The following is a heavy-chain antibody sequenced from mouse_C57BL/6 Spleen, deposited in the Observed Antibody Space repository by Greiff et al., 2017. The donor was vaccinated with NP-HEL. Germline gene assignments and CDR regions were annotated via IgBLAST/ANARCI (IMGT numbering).Heavy chain of an antibody. CDR2: ISSGSSTI. V-gene: IGHV5-17*01. D-gene: IGHD1-1*01. J-gene: IGHJ2*01. CDR3: AMDYYGSRGY. Sequence: EVKLVESGGGLVKPGGSLKLSCAASGFTFSDDGMHWVRQAPEKGLEWVAYISSGSSTIYYADTVKGRFTISRDNAKNTLFLQMTSLRSEDTAMYYCAMDYYGSRGYWGQGTTLTVSS. CDR1: GFTFSDDG.